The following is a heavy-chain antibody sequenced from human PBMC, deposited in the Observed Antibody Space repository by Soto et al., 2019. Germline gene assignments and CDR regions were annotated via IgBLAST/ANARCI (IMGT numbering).Heavy chain of an antibody. J-gene: IGHJ5*02. CDR3: ASDLYCSGGSCYSPWFDP. V-gene: IGHV4-39*01. Sequence: PSETLSLTCTVSGGSISSSSYYWGWIRQPPGKGLEWIGSIYYSGSTYYNPSLKSRVTISVDTSKNQFSLKLSSVTAADTAVYYCASDLYCSGGSCYSPWFDPWGQGTLVTVPS. CDR2: IYYSGST. D-gene: IGHD2-15*01. CDR1: GGSISSSSYY.